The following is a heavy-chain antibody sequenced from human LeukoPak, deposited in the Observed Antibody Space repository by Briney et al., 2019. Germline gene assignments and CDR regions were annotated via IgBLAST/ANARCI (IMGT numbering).Heavy chain of an antibody. CDR1: GGTFSSYA. J-gene: IGHJ4*02. V-gene: IGHV1-18*01. Sequence: GASVKVSCKAPGGTFSSYAISWVRQAPGQGLEWMGWISAYNGNTNYAQKLQGRVTMTTDTSTSTAYMELRSLRSDDTAVYYCATISTTTGIAVLQGFDYWGQGTLVTVSS. D-gene: IGHD6-19*01. CDR2: ISAYNGNT. CDR3: ATISTTTGIAVLQGFDY.